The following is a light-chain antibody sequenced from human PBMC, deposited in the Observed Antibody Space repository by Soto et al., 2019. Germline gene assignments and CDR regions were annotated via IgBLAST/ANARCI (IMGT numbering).Light chain of an antibody. J-gene: IGLJ1*01. CDR2: DVT. CDR1: SADVGGYNS. CDR3: CSYAGSYTYV. V-gene: IGLV2-11*01. Sequence: ALTQPRSVSGSPGQSVTISCTGTSADVGGYNSVSWYQQHPGKAPKLMIYDVTKRPSGVPDRFSASKSGNTASLTISGLQAEDEADYYCCSYAGSYTYVFGTGTKVTVL.